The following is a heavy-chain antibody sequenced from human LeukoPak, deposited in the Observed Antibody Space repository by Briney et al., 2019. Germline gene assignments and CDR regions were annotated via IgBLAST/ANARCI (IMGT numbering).Heavy chain of an antibody. J-gene: IGHJ3*02. D-gene: IGHD7-27*01. CDR3: ARERVTISALGGFDI. CDR1: GFTLSNYG. Sequence: GGSLRHSCAASGFTLSNYGLTWVRQAPGKGLEWVSYISSGGDYIYYADSVKGRFTISRDNSKNSLYLEANSPRAEDTAIYYCARERVTISALGGFDIWGQGTMVTVSS. V-gene: IGHV3-21*01. CDR2: ISSGGDYI.